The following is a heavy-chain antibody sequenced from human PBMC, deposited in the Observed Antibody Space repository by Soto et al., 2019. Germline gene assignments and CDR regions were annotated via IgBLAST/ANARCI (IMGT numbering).Heavy chain of an antibody. CDR1: GYTLTELS. V-gene: IGHV1-24*01. Sequence: GASVKVSCNVSGYTLTELSMHWVRPAPGKGLEWMGGFDPEDGETIYAQKFQGRVTMTEDTSTDTAYMELSSLRSEDTAVYYCATDIYSSSSWYPFDYWGQGTLVTVSS. CDR3: ATDIYSSSSWYPFDY. J-gene: IGHJ4*02. CDR2: FDPEDGET. D-gene: IGHD6-6*01.